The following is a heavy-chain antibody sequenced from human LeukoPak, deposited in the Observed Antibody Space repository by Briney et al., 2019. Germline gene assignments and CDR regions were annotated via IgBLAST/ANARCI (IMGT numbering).Heavy chain of an antibody. J-gene: IGHJ6*02. D-gene: IGHD2-15*01. CDR3: AKECSGGSCYSNSQYYYYGMDV. Sequence: GGSLRLSCAASGFTFSSSAMSWVRQAPGMGLEWVSAISGGGGTTYYAGSVKGRFIISRDNSKSTLYLQMNSLRAEDTAVFYCAKECSGGSCYSNSQYYYYGMDVWGQGTTVTVSS. CDR2: ISGGGGTT. V-gene: IGHV3-23*01. CDR1: GFTFSSSA.